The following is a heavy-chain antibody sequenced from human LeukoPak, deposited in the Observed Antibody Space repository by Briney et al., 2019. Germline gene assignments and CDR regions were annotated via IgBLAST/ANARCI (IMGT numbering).Heavy chain of an antibody. CDR2: ISGSGGST. Sequence: HPGGTLRLSCAASGFTFSSYAMSWVRQAPGKGLEWVSAISGSGGSTYYADSVKGRFTISRDNSKNTLYLQMNSLRAEDTAVYYCALGVRGVTFDYWGQGTLVTVSS. D-gene: IGHD3-10*01. J-gene: IGHJ4*02. V-gene: IGHV3-23*01. CDR3: ALGVRGVTFDY. CDR1: GFTFSSYA.